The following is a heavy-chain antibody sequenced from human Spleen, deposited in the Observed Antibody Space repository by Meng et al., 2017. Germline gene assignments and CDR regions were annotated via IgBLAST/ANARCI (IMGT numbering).Heavy chain of an antibody. J-gene: IGHJ4*02. Sequence: GGSLRLSCAASGFTFSSYEMNWVRQAPGKGLEWVSYISSSGSTIYYADSVKGRFTISRDNAKNSLYLQMNSLRAEDTALYYCAKVGERNDYWGQGTLVTVSS. D-gene: IGHD3-3*01. CDR1: GFTFSSYE. CDR2: ISSSGSTI. CDR3: AKVGERNDY. V-gene: IGHV3-48*03.